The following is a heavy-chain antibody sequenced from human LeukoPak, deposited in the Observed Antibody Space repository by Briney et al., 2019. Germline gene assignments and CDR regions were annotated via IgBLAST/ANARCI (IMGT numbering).Heavy chain of an antibody. CDR2: IIPIFGTA. CDR1: GGTFSSYA. D-gene: IGHD3-9*01. V-gene: IGHV1-69*01. J-gene: IGHJ4*02. CDR3: ARESKYYDILTGLYYFDY. Sequence: GSSVKVSCKASGGTFSSYAISWVRQAPGQGLEWMGGIIPIFGTANYAQKFQGRVTITADESTSTAYMELSSLGSEDTAVYYCARESKYYDILTGLYYFDYWGQGTLVTVSS.